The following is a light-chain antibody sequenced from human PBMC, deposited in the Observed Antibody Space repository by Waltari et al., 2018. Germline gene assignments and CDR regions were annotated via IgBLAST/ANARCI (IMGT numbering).Light chain of an antibody. J-gene: IGKJ1*01. Sequence: ILLTQSPGTLSLSPGDRATLTCRASQSVTRDLAWYQQKPGQAPRLLIYGASNRPTGIPDRFSGSGSGTDFSLTISRLEPEDFAVYYCQHYVRLPWTFGQGTKVEIK. CDR1: QSVTRD. V-gene: IGKV3-20*01. CDR2: GAS. CDR3: QHYVRLPWT.